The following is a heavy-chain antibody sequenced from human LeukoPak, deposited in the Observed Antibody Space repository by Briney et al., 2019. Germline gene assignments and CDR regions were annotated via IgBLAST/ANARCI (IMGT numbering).Heavy chain of an antibody. CDR3: ARGPYSYDSSGAFDI. J-gene: IGHJ3*02. CDR1: GGSIRSSSYY. Sequence: PSETLSLTCTVSGGSIRSSSYYWGWIGQPPGKGLEWIGSIYYSGSTYYNPSLMSRVTISVDTSKNQFSLKLSSVTAADTAVYFCARGPYSYDSSGAFDIWGQGTMVTVSS. CDR2: IYYSGST. V-gene: IGHV4-39*07. D-gene: IGHD3-22*01.